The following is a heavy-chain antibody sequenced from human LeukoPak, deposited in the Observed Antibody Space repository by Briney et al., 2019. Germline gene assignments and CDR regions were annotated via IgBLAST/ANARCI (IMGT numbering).Heavy chain of an antibody. CDR1: GYTFTGYY. J-gene: IGHJ4*02. Sequence: SVKVSCKASGYTFTGYYMHWVRQAPGQGLEWMGRIIPILGIANYAQKFQGRVTITADKSTSTAYMELSSLRSEDTAVYYCARGFEYSSSLWGQGTLVTVSS. CDR2: IIPILGIA. V-gene: IGHV1-69*02. CDR3: ARGFEYSSSL. D-gene: IGHD6-6*01.